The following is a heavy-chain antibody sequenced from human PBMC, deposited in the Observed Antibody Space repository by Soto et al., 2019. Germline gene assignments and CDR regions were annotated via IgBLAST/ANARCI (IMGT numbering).Heavy chain of an antibody. V-gene: IGHV1-3*01. J-gene: IGHJ3*02. CDR1: GYTFTSYA. Sequence: ASVKVSCKASGYTFTSYAMHWVRQAPGQRLEWMGWINAGNGNTKYSQKFQGRVTITRDTSASTAYMELSSLRSEDTAVYYCARVAYCSSTSCLRAFDIWGQGTMVTVSS. CDR3: ARVAYCSSTSCLRAFDI. D-gene: IGHD2-2*01. CDR2: INAGNGNT.